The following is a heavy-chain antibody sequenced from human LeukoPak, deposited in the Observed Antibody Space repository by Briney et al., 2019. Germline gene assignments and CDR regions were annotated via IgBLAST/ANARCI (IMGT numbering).Heavy chain of an antibody. Sequence: PGGSLRLSCAASGFTVSGNYMSWVRQAPGKGLEWVSIIYSGGDTYYADSVKGGFTISRDNSKNTVFLQMNSLRAEDTAVYYCARDGLQLWFPLDYWGQGTLVTVSS. CDR1: GFTVSGNY. V-gene: IGHV3-66*01. D-gene: IGHD5-18*01. J-gene: IGHJ4*02. CDR2: IYSGGDT. CDR3: ARDGLQLWFPLDY.